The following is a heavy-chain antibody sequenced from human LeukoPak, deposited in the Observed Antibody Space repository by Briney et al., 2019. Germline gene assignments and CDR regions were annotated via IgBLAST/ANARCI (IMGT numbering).Heavy chain of an antibody. V-gene: IGHV3-48*04. D-gene: IGHD6-13*01. Sequence: GGSLRLSCAASGFTFSSYSMNWVRQAPGKGLEWVSYISSSSSTIYYADSVKGRFTISRDNAKNSLYLQMNSLRAEDTAVYYCARWGMAAAAPFDYWGQGTLVTVSS. CDR3: ARWGMAAAAPFDY. CDR1: GFTFSSYS. J-gene: IGHJ4*02. CDR2: ISSSSSTI.